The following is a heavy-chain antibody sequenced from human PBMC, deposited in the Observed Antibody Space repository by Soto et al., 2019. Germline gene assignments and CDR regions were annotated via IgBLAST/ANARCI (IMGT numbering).Heavy chain of an antibody. CDR3: AKDLRPDGRYDLDY. D-gene: IGHD2-15*01. CDR2: IVGDASSI. Sequence: PGGSLRLSCAAYGFTFRTYAMNWVRQAPGKGLEWVAVIVGDASSIDYADSVKGRFTISRDNSKNIMYLQMTRLKVEDTATYFCAKDLRPDGRYDLDYWGQGTQVTVSS. J-gene: IGHJ4*02. CDR1: GFTFRTYA. V-gene: IGHV3-23*03.